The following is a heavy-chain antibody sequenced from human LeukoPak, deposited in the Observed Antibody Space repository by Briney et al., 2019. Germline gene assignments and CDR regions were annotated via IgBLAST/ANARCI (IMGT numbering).Heavy chain of an antibody. CDR3: ARGRITMIVGYYDY. Sequence: ASVKVSCKASGYTFTSYAMHWVRQAPGQRLEWMGWINAGNGNTKYSQKFQGRVTITRDTSASTAYMELSSLRSEDTAVYYCARGRITMIVGYYDYWGQGTLVTVSS. D-gene: IGHD3-22*01. CDR1: GYTFTSYA. CDR2: INAGNGNT. J-gene: IGHJ4*02. V-gene: IGHV1-3*01.